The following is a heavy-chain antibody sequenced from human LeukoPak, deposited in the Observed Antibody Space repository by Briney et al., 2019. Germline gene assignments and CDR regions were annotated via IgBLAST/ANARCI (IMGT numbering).Heavy chain of an antibody. V-gene: IGHV4-61*02. Sequence: SETLSLTCTVSGGSISSGSYYWSWIRQPAGKGLEWIGRIYTSGSTNYNPSLKSRVTISVDTSKNQFSLKLSSVTAADTAVYYCARDPPPKDAFDNWGQGTMVTVSS. CDR3: ARDPPPKDAFDN. CDR2: IYTSGST. J-gene: IGHJ3*02. CDR1: GGSISSGSYY.